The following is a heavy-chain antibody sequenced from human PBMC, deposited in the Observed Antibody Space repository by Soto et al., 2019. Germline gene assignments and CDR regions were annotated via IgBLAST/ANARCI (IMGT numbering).Heavy chain of an antibody. J-gene: IGHJ6*02. V-gene: IGHV3-30*18. Sequence: QVQLVESGGGVVQPGRSLRLSCAASGFTFSSYGMHWVRQAPGKGLEWVAVISYDGSNKYYADSVKGRFTISRDNSKNTLYLQMNSLRAEDTAVYYCAKGRSSGHHRYYGMDVWGQGTTVTVSS. CDR3: AKGRSSGHHRYYGMDV. CDR2: ISYDGSNK. CDR1: GFTFSSYG. D-gene: IGHD6-19*01.